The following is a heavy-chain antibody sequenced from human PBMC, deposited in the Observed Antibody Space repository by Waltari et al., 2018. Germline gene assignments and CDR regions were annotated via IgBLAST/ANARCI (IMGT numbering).Heavy chain of an antibody. CDR1: GGPTTSYY. J-gene: IGHJ3*02. D-gene: IGHD3-10*01. CDR2: IYHSGST. CDR3: ARDQSYGSGTYYMGGAFDI. V-gene: IGHV4-59*01. Sequence: QVQLQESGPGLVKPSETLSLTCTVSGGPTTSYYWNWIRQSPGKGLEWIGYIYHSGSTTYNPSLKSRVTISLDTSKNQFSLKLTSVTSADTAVYYCARDQSYGSGTYYMGGAFDIWGQGTMVTVSS.